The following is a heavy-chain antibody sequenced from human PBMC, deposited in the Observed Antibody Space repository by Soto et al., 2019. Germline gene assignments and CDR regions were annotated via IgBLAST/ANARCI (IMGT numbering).Heavy chain of an antibody. CDR1: GYTFXSXG. CDR3: ARVSSSIVVVPDYGMDV. Sequence: QVQLVQSGVEVKKPXASVKXSCKXSGYTFXSXGXXWVRQXXGQXLEXXGWISGKNGNTNYAQKLQGRVTLTTDTSTSTAYMELRSLRSDDTAVYYCARVSSSIVVVPDYGMDVWGQGTTVTVSS. D-gene: IGHD2-15*01. CDR2: ISGKNGNT. J-gene: IGHJ6*02. V-gene: IGHV1-18*04.